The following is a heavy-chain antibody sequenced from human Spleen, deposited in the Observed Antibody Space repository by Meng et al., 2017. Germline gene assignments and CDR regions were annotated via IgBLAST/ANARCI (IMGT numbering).Heavy chain of an antibody. D-gene: IGHD5-12*01. Sequence: QVQLQQWGAGLLKPSETLSLTCVVSGGSFSDYYWSWIRQPPGKGLEWIGEINHSGSTYYNPSLKSLVTISVDTSKNQFSLKLSSVTAADTAVYYCARLMSGYDVFDYWGQGTLVTVSS. V-gene: IGHV4-34*01. J-gene: IGHJ4*02. CDR3: ARLMSGYDVFDY. CDR1: GGSFSDYY. CDR2: INHSGST.